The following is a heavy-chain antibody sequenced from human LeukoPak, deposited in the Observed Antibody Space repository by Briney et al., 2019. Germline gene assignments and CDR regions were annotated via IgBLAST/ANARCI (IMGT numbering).Heavy chain of an antibody. J-gene: IGHJ3*02. Sequence: ASVKVSCKASGYTFTGYYMHWVRQAPGQGLEWMGWINPNSGGTNYAQKFQGWVTMTRDTSISTAYMELSRLRSDDAAVYYCARARIGDAFDIWGQGTMLTVSS. D-gene: IGHD3-22*01. CDR2: INPNSGGT. CDR1: GYTFTGYY. V-gene: IGHV1-2*04. CDR3: ARARIGDAFDI.